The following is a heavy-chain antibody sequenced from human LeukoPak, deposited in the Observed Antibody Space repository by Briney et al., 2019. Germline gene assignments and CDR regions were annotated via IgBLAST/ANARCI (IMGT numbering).Heavy chain of an antibody. D-gene: IGHD5-12*01. CDR1: GFTFSSYG. J-gene: IGHJ4*02. V-gene: IGHV3-33*01. CDR3: AREVNIVTKWGLAPDY. CDR2: IWYDGSNK. Sequence: GGSLRLSCAASGFTFSSYGMHWVRQAPGKGLEWVAAIWYDGSNKYYADSVKGRFTISRDNSKNTLYLQMNSLRAEDTAVYYCAREVNIVTKWGLAPDYWGQGTLVTVSS.